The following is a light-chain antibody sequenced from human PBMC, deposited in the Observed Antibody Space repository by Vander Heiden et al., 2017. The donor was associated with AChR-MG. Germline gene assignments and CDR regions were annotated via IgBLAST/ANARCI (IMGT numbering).Light chain of an antibody. CDR1: QSVSSN. J-gene: IGKJ2*01. V-gene: IGKV3-15*01. CDR2: GAS. CDR3: QQYNNWPRT. Sequence: IVITQSPATRSVSQGERATLSCRASQSVSSNLVWYQQKPGQAPRRLNYGASDRATGSPARFSGSGSGTEFTLTISSLQSEDFAVYYCQQYNNWPRTFGQGTKLEIK.